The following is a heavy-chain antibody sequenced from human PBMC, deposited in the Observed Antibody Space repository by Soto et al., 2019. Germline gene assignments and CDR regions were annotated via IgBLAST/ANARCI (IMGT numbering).Heavy chain of an antibody. V-gene: IGHV1-3*01. Sequence: ASVKVSCKASGYTFTSYAMHWVRQAPGQRLEWMGWINAGNGNTKYSQKFQGRVTITRDTSASTAYMELSSLRSEDTAVYYCATGISLYNLFDPWGQGTLVTVSS. J-gene: IGHJ5*02. CDR2: INAGNGNT. CDR3: ATGISLYNLFDP. D-gene: IGHD6-13*01. CDR1: GYTFTSYA.